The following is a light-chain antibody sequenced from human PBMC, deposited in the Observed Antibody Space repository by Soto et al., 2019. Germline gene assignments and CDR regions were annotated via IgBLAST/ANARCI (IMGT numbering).Light chain of an antibody. V-gene: IGLV1-40*01. Sequence: QSVLTQPPSVSGAPGQRVTISCTGSSSNIGAGYDVHWYQQLPGTAPTLLIYGNDNRPSGVPDRFSGSKSGTSASLAITGLQAEDEADYYCQSYDSSLSGHVVFGGGTKLTVL. CDR3: QSYDSSLSGHVV. CDR1: SSNIGAGYD. CDR2: GND. J-gene: IGLJ2*01.